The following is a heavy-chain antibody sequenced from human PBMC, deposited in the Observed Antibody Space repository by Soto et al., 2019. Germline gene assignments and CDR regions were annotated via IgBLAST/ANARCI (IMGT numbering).Heavy chain of an antibody. Sequence: QAQLVQSGGEVKKPGASVKVSCRASGYTFTSYGYAWVRQAPGQGLEWMGWISAYNGDTNYAKKFQDIDTLSTDTSTTTANMELRNLRSVDTAVYYCARSGPYGTSITFHFDHFWGPGTLVTVSS. V-gene: IGHV1-18*01. CDR3: ARSGPYGTSITFHFDHF. D-gene: IGHD3-10*01. CDR1: GYTFTSYG. J-gene: IGHJ4*02. CDR2: ISAYNGDT.